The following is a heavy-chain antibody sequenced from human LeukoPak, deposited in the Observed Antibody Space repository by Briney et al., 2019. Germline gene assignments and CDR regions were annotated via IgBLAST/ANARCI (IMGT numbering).Heavy chain of an antibody. CDR3: AKVLLEYFQH. CDR1: GFTFSSYA. Sequence: GGSLRLSCAASGFTFSSYAMAWVRQAPGKGLEWVSGISGSGGSTYYADSVRGRVTISRDNSKKTLYLQMNSLRAEDTAVYYCAKVLLEYFQHWGQGTLVSVSS. V-gene: IGHV3-23*01. J-gene: IGHJ1*01. CDR2: ISGSGGST. D-gene: IGHD2-15*01.